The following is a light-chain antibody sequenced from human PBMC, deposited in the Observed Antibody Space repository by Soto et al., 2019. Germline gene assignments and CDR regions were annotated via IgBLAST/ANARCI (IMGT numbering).Light chain of an antibody. CDR3: QQYNSQWT. V-gene: IGKV1-5*03. Sequence: DIQMTQSPSTLSAYVGDRVTITCRASQSISSWLAWYQQKPGRAPKLLIYKASSLESGVPSRFSGSGSGTEFTLTISSLQPDDFATYYCQQYNSQWTFGQGTKVDIK. CDR1: QSISSW. CDR2: KAS. J-gene: IGKJ1*01.